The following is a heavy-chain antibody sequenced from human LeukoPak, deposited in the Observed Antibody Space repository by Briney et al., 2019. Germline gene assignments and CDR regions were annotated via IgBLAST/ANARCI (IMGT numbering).Heavy chain of an antibody. V-gene: IGHV4-39*01. CDR3: ARHYLGYCSSTSCYTFDY. J-gene: IGHJ4*02. CDR1: GGSISSSSYY. CDR2: IYYSGST. Sequence: SETLSLTCTVSGGSISSSSYYWGWIRQPPGKGLEWIGSIYYSGSTYYNPSLKSRVTISVDASKNQFSLKLSSVTAADTAVYYCARHYLGYCSSTSCYTFDYWGQGTLVTVSS. D-gene: IGHD2-2*02.